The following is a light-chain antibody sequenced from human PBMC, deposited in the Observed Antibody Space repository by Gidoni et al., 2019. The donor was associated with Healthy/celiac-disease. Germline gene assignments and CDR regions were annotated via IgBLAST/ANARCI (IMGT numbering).Light chain of an antibody. Sequence: DIQMTQSPSSLSASVGDRVTITCRASQSISSYLNWYQQKPGKAPQLLIYAASSLQSGVPSRFSGSGSGTDFPLTISSLHPEDFATYSCQQSYSSPYTFGQGTKLEIK. V-gene: IGKV1-39*01. CDR2: AAS. CDR1: QSISSY. CDR3: QQSYSSPYT. J-gene: IGKJ2*01.